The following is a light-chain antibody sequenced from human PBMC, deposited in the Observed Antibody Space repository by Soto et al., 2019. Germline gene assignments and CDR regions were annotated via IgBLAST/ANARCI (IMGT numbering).Light chain of an antibody. CDR1: TLPRQY. J-gene: IGLJ6*01. V-gene: IGLV3-25*02. CDR3: LSAYSSGAYV. Sequence: SYELTQPPSVSVSPGQTARITCSGDTLPRQYPYWYQQKPGQAPVLIINKNSERPSGIPERFSGSTSGTTVTLTISGVQAEDEADYYCLSAYSSGAYVLGTCTKVTVL. CDR2: KNS.